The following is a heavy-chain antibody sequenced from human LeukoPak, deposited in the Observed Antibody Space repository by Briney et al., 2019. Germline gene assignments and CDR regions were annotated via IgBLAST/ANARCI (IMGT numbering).Heavy chain of an antibody. CDR1: GFTFRSYS. CDR2: ISTSSSTI. V-gene: IGHV3-48*04. Sequence: GGSLRLSCAASGFTFRSYSMNWVRQAPGKGLEWVSYISTSSSTIYYADSVKGRFTISRDNAKNSLYLQMNSLRAEDTAVYYCARDRTAVAGLYYFDYWGQETLVTVSS. CDR3: ARDRTAVAGLYYFDY. D-gene: IGHD6-19*01. J-gene: IGHJ4*02.